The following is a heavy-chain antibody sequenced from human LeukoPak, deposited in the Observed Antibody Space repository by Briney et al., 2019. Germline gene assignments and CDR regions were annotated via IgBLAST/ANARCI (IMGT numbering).Heavy chain of an antibody. Sequence: GGSLRLSCAASGLTVSSNYMSWVRQAPGKGLEWVAVIWYDGSNKYYADSVKGRFTISRDNSKNTLYLQMNSLRAEDTAVYYCARVGSGWNFDYWGQGTLVTVSS. V-gene: IGHV3-33*08. J-gene: IGHJ4*02. CDR1: GLTVSSNY. CDR3: ARVGSGWNFDY. CDR2: IWYDGSNK. D-gene: IGHD6-19*01.